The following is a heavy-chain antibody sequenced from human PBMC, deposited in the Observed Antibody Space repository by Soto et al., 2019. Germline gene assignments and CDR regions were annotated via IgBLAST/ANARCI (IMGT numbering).Heavy chain of an antibody. Sequence: PGGSLRLSCAASGFTFSNAWINWVRQAPGKGLEWVGRIKSKTDGGTTDYAAPVKGRFAISRDDSKNILYLQMNSLKIEDTAVCYCTTDSYSIMKIAVFAYGGNGTRVTVSS. CDR1: GFTFSNAW. CDR2: IKSKTDGGTT. CDR3: TTDSYSIMKIAVFAY. D-gene: IGHD1-20*01. V-gene: IGHV3-15*07. J-gene: IGHJ4*01.